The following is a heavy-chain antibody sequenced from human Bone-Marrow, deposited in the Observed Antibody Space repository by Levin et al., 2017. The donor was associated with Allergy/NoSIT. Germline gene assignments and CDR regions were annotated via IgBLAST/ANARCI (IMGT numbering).Heavy chain of an antibody. Sequence: PSETLSLTCGVHGSFSDYYWSWIRQPPGKGLEWIGEISHSGSTNYYASLKSRVTISVDTSKNQFSLRLSSVTAADTAVYYCARIWFGEFRDVFDIWGQGTMVTVSS. J-gene: IGHJ3*02. V-gene: IGHV4-34*01. CDR3: ARIWFGEFRDVFDI. CDR2: ISHSGST. D-gene: IGHD3-10*01. CDR1: GSFSDYY.